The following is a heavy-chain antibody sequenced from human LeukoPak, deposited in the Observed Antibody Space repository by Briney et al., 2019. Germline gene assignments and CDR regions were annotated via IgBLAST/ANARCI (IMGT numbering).Heavy chain of an antibody. CDR3: ARVFAGATGYYFDY. Sequence: RGASVKVSCKACGYTFTRYGISWLRQAPGQGLEWMGWISAYNRNTNYAQKLQGRVTMTTDTSASTGYMELTSLRSDVTAVYYCARVFAGATGYYFDYWGQRALVTVSS. V-gene: IGHV1-18*01. D-gene: IGHD1-26*01. CDR1: GYTFTRYG. J-gene: IGHJ4*02. CDR2: ISAYNRNT.